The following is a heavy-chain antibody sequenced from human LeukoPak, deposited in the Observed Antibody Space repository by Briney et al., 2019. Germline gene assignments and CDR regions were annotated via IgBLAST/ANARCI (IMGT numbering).Heavy chain of an antibody. Sequence: GGSLRLSCAASGFTFSNYGMHWVRQAPGKGLEWVAVISYDGSNKYYADSVKGRFTISRDNSKNTLYVQMNSLRAENTAVYFCARREYYSYDNSGYYLPPFFDYWGQGTLVTVSS. D-gene: IGHD3-22*01. CDR3: ARREYYSYDNSGYYLPPFFDY. CDR1: GFTFSNYG. CDR2: ISYDGSNK. J-gene: IGHJ4*02. V-gene: IGHV3-30*19.